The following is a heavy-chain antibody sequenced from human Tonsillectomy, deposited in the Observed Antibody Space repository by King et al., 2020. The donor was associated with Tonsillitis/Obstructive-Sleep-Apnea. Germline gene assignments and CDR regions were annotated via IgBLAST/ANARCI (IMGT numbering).Heavy chain of an antibody. V-gene: IGHV3-23*04. CDR3: ARGGWKPMYYYHAVDA. D-gene: IGHD2-15*01. Sequence: VQLVESGGGLVQPGGSLRLSCAASGFTFSSYAMTWVRQPPGKGLEWVSAIGGSGESTYSADSVKGRFTIYRDNSKNTLSLQMNSLRAEDTAISYCARGGWKPMYYYHAVDAWGQGTTVTVSS. CDR2: IGGSGEST. J-gene: IGHJ6*02. CDR1: GFTFSSYA.